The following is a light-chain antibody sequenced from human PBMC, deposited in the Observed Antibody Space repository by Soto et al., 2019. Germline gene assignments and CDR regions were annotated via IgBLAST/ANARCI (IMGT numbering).Light chain of an antibody. CDR2: SNN. CDR3: AVWDASLNGRV. CDR1: SSNIESNT. J-gene: IGLJ1*01. Sequence: QSVLTQPPSASGTPGQRVTISCSGSSSNIESNTVNWYQQLPGTAPKLLIYSNNQRPSGVPDRFSGSKSVTSASLAISGLQSADEADYYCAVWDASLNGRVFGTGTKVTVL. V-gene: IGLV1-44*01.